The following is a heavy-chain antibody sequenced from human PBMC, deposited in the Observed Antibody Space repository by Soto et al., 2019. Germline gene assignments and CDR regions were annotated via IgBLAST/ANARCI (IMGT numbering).Heavy chain of an antibody. CDR1: GYTFTSYG. CDR3: ARDFHGDQLRSHGMDV. CDR2: ISAYNGNT. J-gene: IGHJ6*04. Sequence: QVQLVQSGAEVKKPGASVKVSCKASGYTFTSYGISWVRQAPGQGVEWVGWISAYNGNTNYALKLQGRVTMTTDTSTSTADIELRCLSSDDTAVYFCARDFHGDQLRSHGMDVWGRGTTVTV. V-gene: IGHV1-18*04. D-gene: IGHD2-2*01.